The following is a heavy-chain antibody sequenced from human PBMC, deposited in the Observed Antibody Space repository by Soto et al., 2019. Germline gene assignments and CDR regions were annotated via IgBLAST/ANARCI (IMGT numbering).Heavy chain of an antibody. D-gene: IGHD6-19*01. CDR2: IYYSGST. CDR1: VFSISSGCYC. CDR3: ARVSSSKLYGMEV. Sequence: SSTXSLTCTFAVFSISSGCYCLSWIRQHPGKGLEWIGYIYYSGSTYYNPSLKSRVTISVDTSKNQFSLKLSSVTAADTAVYYCARVSSSKLYGMEVWGQGTTVTVYS. J-gene: IGHJ6*01. V-gene: IGHV4-31*03.